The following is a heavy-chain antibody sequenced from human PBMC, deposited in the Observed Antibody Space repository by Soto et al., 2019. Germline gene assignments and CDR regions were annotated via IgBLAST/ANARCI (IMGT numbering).Heavy chain of an antibody. Sequence: QVQLQESGPGLVKPSQTLSLTCTVSGGSISSGGYYWSWIRQHPGKGLEGIGYIYYSGSTYYNPSLKSRVTISVDTSKNQFSLKLSSVTAADTAVYYCARTKWELSQYYFDYWGQGTLVTVSS. V-gene: IGHV4-31*03. CDR1: GGSISSGGYY. CDR3: ARTKWELSQYYFDY. J-gene: IGHJ4*02. D-gene: IGHD1-26*01. CDR2: IYYSGST.